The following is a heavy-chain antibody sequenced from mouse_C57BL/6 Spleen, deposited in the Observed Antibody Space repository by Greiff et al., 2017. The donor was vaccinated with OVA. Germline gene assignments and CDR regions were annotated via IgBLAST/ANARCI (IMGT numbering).Heavy chain of an antibody. CDR2: ILPGSGST. CDR1: GYTFTGYW. J-gene: IGHJ3*01. V-gene: IGHV1-9*01. Sequence: QVQLKESGAELMKPGASVKLSCKATGYTFTGYWIEWVKQRPGHGLEWIGEILPGSGSTNYNEKFKGKATFTADTSSNTAYMQLSSLTTADSAIYYCARLPYGNYEGFAYWGQGTLVTVSA. D-gene: IGHD2-1*01. CDR3: ARLPYGNYEGFAY.